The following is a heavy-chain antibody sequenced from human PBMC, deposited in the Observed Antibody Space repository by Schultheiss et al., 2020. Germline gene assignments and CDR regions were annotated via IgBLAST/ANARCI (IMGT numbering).Heavy chain of an antibody. CDR3: ARVGYSSSWGPGPYYYYYMDV. D-gene: IGHD6-13*01. V-gene: IGHV4-31*03. CDR1: GGSISSGGYY. Sequence: SQTLSLTCTVSGGSISSGGYYWSWIRQHPGKGLEWIGYIYYSGSTNYNPSLKSRVSISVDTSKNQFSLKLSSVTAADTAVYYCARVGYSSSWGPGPYYYYYMDVWGKGTTVTVSS. J-gene: IGHJ6*03. CDR2: IYYSGST.